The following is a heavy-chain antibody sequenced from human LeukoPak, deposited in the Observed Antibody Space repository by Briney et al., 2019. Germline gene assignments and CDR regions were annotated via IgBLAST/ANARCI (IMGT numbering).Heavy chain of an antibody. D-gene: IGHD3-16*01. CDR1: GFTFITYA. V-gene: IGHV3-64D*06. CDR2: ISSGGGST. J-gene: IGHJ3*01. Sequence: GGSLRLSCSASGFTFITYAMNWVRQAPGKGLKYVSGISSGGGSTYYADSVKGRFTISRDNSKNTLYLQMSSLRVEDTAVYYCVKVDNYGGGDVDLWGQGTMVTVSS. CDR3: VKVDNYGGGDVDL.